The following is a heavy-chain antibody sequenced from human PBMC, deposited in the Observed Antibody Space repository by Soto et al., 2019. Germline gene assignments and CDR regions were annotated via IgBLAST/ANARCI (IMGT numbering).Heavy chain of an antibody. J-gene: IGHJ6*02. CDR1: DSSISSGGYY. V-gene: IGHV4-31*02. CDR2: NYYSGIT. CDR3: ARGSSIAGLYYGMDV. Sequence: TLSLTWTVSDSSISSGGYYWTWIRQHPGKGLEWIGYNYYSGITYYNPSLKSRVTISLDTSKNQFSLKLSSVTAADTAVYYCARGSSIAGLYYGMDVWGQGTTVTVS. D-gene: IGHD6-6*01.